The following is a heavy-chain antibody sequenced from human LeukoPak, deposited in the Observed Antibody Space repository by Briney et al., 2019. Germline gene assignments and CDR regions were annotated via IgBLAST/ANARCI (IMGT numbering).Heavy chain of an antibody. CDR2: INHSGST. V-gene: IGHV4-34*01. CDR1: GGSFSGYY. CDR3: ARDLLYCSGGSCYMHYFDY. Sequence: SETLSLTCAVYGGSFSGYYWSWIRQPPRKGLEWIGEINHSGSTNYNPFLKSRVTISVDTSKNQFSLKLSSVTAADTAVYYCARDLLYCSGGSCYMHYFDYWGQGTLVTVSS. J-gene: IGHJ4*02. D-gene: IGHD2-15*01.